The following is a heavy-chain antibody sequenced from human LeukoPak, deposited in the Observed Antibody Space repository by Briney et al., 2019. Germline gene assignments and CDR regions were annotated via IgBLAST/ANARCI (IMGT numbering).Heavy chain of an antibody. D-gene: IGHD4-17*01. Sequence: PSETLSLTCTVSGGSISSYYWSWIRQPAGKGLEWIGRIYISGSTNYNPSLKSRVTMSVDTSKNQFSLKLSSVTAADTAVYYCARVAVTARRGYMDVWGKGTTLTVSS. CDR3: ARVAVTARRGYMDV. J-gene: IGHJ6*03. V-gene: IGHV4-4*07. CDR1: GGSISSYY. CDR2: IYISGST.